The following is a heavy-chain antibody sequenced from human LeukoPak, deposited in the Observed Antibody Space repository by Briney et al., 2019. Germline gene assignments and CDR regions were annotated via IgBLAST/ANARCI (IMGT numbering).Heavy chain of an antibody. V-gene: IGHV4-59*01. Sequence: SETLSLTCTVFGGSISSYYWSWIRQPPGKGLEWIGYIYYSGSTNYNPSLKSRVTISVDTSKNQFSLKLSSVTAADTAVYYCAREENPQGGGSYFSRYFDLWGRGTLVTVSS. CDR3: AREENPQGGGSYFSRYFDL. CDR1: GGSISSYY. J-gene: IGHJ2*01. CDR2: IYYSGST. D-gene: IGHD1-26*01.